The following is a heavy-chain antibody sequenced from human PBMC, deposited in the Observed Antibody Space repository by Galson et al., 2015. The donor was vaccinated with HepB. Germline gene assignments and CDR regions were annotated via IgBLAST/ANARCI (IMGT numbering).Heavy chain of an antibody. Sequence: SLRLSCAASGFTFSSYGMSWVRQAPEKGLEWVSSISGSGGSTYYADSLMGRFTISRDNAKNTLYLQMDSLSAEDTALYYCAKDTNIATTVSPFDYWGRGTMVIVPS. D-gene: IGHD6-13*01. J-gene: IGHJ4*02. CDR1: GFTFSSYG. CDR2: ISGSGGST. V-gene: IGHV3-23*01. CDR3: AKDTNIATTVSPFDY.